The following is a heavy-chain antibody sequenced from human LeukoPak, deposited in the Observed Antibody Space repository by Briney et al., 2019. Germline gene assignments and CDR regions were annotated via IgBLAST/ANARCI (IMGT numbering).Heavy chain of an antibody. V-gene: IGHV3-30*04. J-gene: IGHJ4*02. CDR3: GREGLWLGESSYFDY. CDR2: ISYDGSNK. CDR1: GFTFSSYA. Sequence: PGGSLRLSCAASGFTFSSYAMNWVRQAPGKGLEWLAVISYDGSNKYYADSVKGRFTISRDNSKNTLCLQMCSLRAEDTAVYYCGREGLWLGESSYFDYWGQGTLVTVSS. D-gene: IGHD3-16*01.